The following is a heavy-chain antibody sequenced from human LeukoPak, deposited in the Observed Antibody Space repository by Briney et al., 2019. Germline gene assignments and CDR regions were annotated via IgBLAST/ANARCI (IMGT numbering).Heavy chain of an antibody. CDR1: GFTFNTYG. Sequence: QAGGSLRLSCAASGFTFNTYGMHWVRQAPDKGLEWVAFIRYDGADKYYADSVKGRFTISRDNAKNSLYLQMNSLRAEDTAVYYCAKGSKVVLAPVGNYWGQGTLVTVSS. CDR2: IRYDGADK. J-gene: IGHJ4*02. D-gene: IGHD2-15*01. V-gene: IGHV3-30*02. CDR3: AKGSKVVLAPVGNY.